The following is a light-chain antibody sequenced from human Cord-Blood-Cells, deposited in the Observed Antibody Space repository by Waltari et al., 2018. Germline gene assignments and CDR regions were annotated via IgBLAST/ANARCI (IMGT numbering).Light chain of an antibody. CDR2: EVS. J-gene: IGLJ1*01. V-gene: IGLV2-23*02. CDR1: SSAVGSYNF. Sequence: QSALTQPASVSGSPGPSITISCTGTSSAVGSYNFFSWYQQHPGKAPKLMIYEVSKRPSGVSNRFSGSKSGNTASLTISGLQAEDEADYYCCSYAGSSTYVFGTGTKVTVL. CDR3: CSYAGSSTYV.